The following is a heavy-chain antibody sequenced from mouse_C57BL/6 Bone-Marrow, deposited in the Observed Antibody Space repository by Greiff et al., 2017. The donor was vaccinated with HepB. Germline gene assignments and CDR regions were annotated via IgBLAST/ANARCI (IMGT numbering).Heavy chain of an antibody. D-gene: IGHD1-1*01. J-gene: IGHJ1*03. V-gene: IGHV1-72*01. Sequence: QVQLQQPGAELVKPGASVKLSCKASGYAFTSYWMHWVKQRPGRGLEWIGRIDPNSGGTKYNEKFKSKATLTVDKPSSTAYMQLSSLTSEDSAVYYCAYYYGSSLYWYFDVWGTGTTVTVSS. CDR2: IDPNSGGT. CDR1: GYAFTSYW. CDR3: AYYYGSSLYWYFDV.